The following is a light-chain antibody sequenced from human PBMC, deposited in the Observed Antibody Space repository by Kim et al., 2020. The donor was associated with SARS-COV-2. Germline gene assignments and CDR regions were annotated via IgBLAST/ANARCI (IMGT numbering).Light chain of an antibody. CDR2: WAS. CDR3: QQYYSSPHT. Sequence: RATINCKSSQSVLYSSDNKNNLAWYQQKPGQPPNLLIYWASTRESGVPDRFNGSGSGTDFTLTISSLQAEDVAVYYCQQYYSSPHTFGQGTKLEI. J-gene: IGKJ2*01. V-gene: IGKV4-1*01. CDR1: QSVLYSSDNKNN.